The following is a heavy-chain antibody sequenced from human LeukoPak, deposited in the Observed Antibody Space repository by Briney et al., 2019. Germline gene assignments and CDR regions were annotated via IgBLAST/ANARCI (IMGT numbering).Heavy chain of an antibody. D-gene: IGHD1-26*01. Sequence: GPTLVNPAQTLTLTCTFSGLSRRTRGMCVSWIRQPPGKALKWLARIDWDDDKYYSTSLKTRLTISKDTSKNQVVLTMTNMDPVDTATYYCARIHTSYGYYFDYWGQGTLVTVSS. CDR3: ARIHTSYGYYFDY. CDR2: IDWDDDK. CDR1: GLSRRTRGMC. J-gene: IGHJ4*02. V-gene: IGHV2-70*11.